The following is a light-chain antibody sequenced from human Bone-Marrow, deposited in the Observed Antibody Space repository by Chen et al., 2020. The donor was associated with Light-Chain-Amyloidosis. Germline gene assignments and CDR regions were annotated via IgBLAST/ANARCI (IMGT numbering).Light chain of an antibody. V-gene: IGLV3-21*02. CDR2: DDS. CDR3: QVWDRSSDRPV. CDR1: NIGSTS. Sequence: SYVLTQPSSVSVAPGQTATIACGGNNIGSTSVHWYQQTPGQAPLLVVYDDSDRPSGIPERLSGSNSGNTATLTISRVEAGDEADDYGQVWDRSSDRPVFGGGTKLTDL. J-gene: IGLJ3*02.